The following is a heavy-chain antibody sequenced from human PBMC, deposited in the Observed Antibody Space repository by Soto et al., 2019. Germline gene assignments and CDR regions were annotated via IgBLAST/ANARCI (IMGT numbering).Heavy chain of an antibody. J-gene: IGHJ4*02. CDR1: GGSISSYY. Sequence: SETLSLTCTVSGGSISSYYWSWIRQPPGKGLEWIGYIYYSGSTNYNPSLKSRVTISVDTSKNQFSLKQSSVTAADTAVYYCARHDTYYYDSSGSYYFDYWGQGTLVTVSS. CDR2: IYYSGST. CDR3: ARHDTYYYDSSGSYYFDY. V-gene: IGHV4-59*08. D-gene: IGHD3-22*01.